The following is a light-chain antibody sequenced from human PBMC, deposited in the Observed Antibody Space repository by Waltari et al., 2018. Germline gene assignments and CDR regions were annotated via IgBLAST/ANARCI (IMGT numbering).Light chain of an antibody. V-gene: IGKV4-1*01. CDR2: WAS. J-gene: IGKJ1*01. CDR3: QQYYSTPRT. Sequence: DIVMTQSPDSLAVSLGERATIHCKSSQSVLYRSNNKDYLAWYQQKPGQPPKLLIYWASTRESGVPDRFSGSGSGTDFTLTISSLQAEDVAVYYCQQYYSTPRTFGQGTKVEIK. CDR1: QSVLYRSNNKDY.